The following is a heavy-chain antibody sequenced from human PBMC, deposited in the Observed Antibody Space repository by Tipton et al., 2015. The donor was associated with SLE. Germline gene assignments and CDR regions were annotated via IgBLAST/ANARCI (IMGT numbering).Heavy chain of an antibody. V-gene: IGHV4-39*02. CDR3: ARAGYGSHWFLDY. Sequence: TLSLTCTVSGGSISSSTYYWGWIRQPPGKGLEWIVNIYYSGSTYYNPSLKSRVTISIDTSKKQFSLKLTSVTAADTAVYYCARAGYGSHWFLDYWGQGTLVTVSS. CDR1: GGSISSSTYY. D-gene: IGHD6-13*01. J-gene: IGHJ4*02. CDR2: IYYSGST.